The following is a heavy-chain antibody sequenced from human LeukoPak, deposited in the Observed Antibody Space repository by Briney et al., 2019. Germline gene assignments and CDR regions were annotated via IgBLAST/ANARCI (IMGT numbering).Heavy chain of an antibody. D-gene: IGHD6-19*01. V-gene: IGHV3-11*01. CDR3: AKDISSGRGLYFDY. CDR1: GFTLSVYY. J-gene: IGHJ4*02. Sequence: GGPVTLFCGVCGFTLSVYYMRCIRQAPGKGREWVSYISSSGNNIYYADTVKGRFTISRDNAKNSLYLQMNSLRAEDTALYYCAKDISSGRGLYFDYWGQGTLVTVSS. CDR2: ISSSGNNI.